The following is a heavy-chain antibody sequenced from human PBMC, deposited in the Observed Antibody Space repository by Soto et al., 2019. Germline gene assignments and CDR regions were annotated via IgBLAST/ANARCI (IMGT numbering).Heavy chain of an antibody. CDR3: ARDGLGAYTYGSYYFDY. D-gene: IGHD5-18*01. CDR1: GFTFSNYA. V-gene: IGHV3-23*01. Sequence: EVQLLESGGGLVQHGGSLRLSCAASGFTFSNYAMSWVRQAPGKGLEWVSTISTSGGSTYSADSVKGRFTISRDNSKNTLYLQMNSLRAEDTAVYYCARDGLGAYTYGSYYFDYWGQGTLVTVSS. CDR2: ISTSGGST. J-gene: IGHJ4*02.